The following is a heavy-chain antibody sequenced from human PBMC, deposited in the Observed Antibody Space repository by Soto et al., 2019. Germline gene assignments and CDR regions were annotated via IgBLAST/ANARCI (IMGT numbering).Heavy chain of an antibody. J-gene: IGHJ4*02. Sequence: SETLSLTCIVSGGSVSSSIYYWSWLRQPPGKGLEWIGYIYYTGSTNYSPSLEGRVFMSVDTSKNQLSLKLTSVTAADTGIYYCASVDVHRGWYYDNWGPG. CDR1: GGSVSSSIYY. CDR2: IYYTGST. V-gene: IGHV4-61*01. CDR3: ASVDVHRGWYYDN. D-gene: IGHD6-19*01.